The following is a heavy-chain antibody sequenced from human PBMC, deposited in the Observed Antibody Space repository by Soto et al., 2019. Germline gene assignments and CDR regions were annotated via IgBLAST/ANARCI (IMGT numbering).Heavy chain of an antibody. J-gene: IGHJ4*02. D-gene: IGHD3-22*01. CDR3: ARAYYDSSGYYYYFDY. Sequence: QVQLQESGPGLVKPSETLSLTCTVSGGSISSYYWSWIRQPPGKGLEWIGYIYYSGSTNYNPSLKSRVTPSXXTXKXXFSLKLSSVPAADPAVYYCARAYYDSSGYYYYFDYWGQGTLVTVSS. V-gene: IGHV4-59*01. CDR2: IYYSGST. CDR1: GGSISSYY.